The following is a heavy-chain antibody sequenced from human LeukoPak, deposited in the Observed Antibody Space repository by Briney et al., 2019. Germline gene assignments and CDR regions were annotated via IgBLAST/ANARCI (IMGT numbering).Heavy chain of an antibody. CDR1: GFTVRNNH. Sequence: GGSLRLSCAVSGFTVRNNHLSWVRQAAGKGLECVSFIDSDGTIFYADSVKGRFTISRDDSKNTLYIQMNSLRVEDTAVYYCIGFGGSSVWGQGTLVSVSS. CDR3: IGFGGSSV. D-gene: IGHD3-10*01. V-gene: IGHV3-53*01. J-gene: IGHJ4*02. CDR2: IDSDGTI.